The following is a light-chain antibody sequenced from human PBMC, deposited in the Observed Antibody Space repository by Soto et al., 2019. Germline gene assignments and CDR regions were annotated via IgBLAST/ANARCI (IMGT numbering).Light chain of an antibody. CDR3: QQSYSTSWT. V-gene: IGKV1-39*01. Sequence: DIQMTQTPPSLSLSVGDRVTITCRASQDISNSLNWYQQKPGKSPRALIYGASSLESGVPSRFSGRGSGTDFTLSISSLQPEDFATYFCQQSYSTSWTFGQGTKVEIK. CDR2: GAS. J-gene: IGKJ1*01. CDR1: QDISNS.